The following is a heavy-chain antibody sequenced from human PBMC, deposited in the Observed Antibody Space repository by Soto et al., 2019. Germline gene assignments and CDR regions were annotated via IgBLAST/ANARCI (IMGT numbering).Heavy chain of an antibody. CDR1: GFTVSSNY. Sequence: EVQLVESGGGLIQPGGSLRLSCAASGFTVSSNYMSWVRQAPGKGLEWVSVIYSGGGTYYADSVKGRFTISRDNSKNTLYLQMNSLRAEDTAVYYCTGDSSSSPYSYGMDVWGQGTTVSVSS. D-gene: IGHD6-6*01. V-gene: IGHV3-53*01. J-gene: IGHJ6*02. CDR2: IYSGGGT. CDR3: TGDSSSSPYSYGMDV.